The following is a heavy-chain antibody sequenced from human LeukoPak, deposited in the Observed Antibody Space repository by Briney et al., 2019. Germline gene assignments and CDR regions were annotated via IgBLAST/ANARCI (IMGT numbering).Heavy chain of an antibody. CDR1: GFTFSSYA. Sequence: GGSLRLSCAASGFTFSSYAMNWVRQAPGKGLEWVSTISGSGGSTYYTDSVKGRFTISRDNSKNTLYLQMNSLRAEDTAVYYCAKRGDGYFYYFDYWGQGTLVTVSS. D-gene: IGHD5-24*01. CDR3: AKRGDGYFYYFDY. J-gene: IGHJ4*02. V-gene: IGHV3-23*01. CDR2: ISGSGGST.